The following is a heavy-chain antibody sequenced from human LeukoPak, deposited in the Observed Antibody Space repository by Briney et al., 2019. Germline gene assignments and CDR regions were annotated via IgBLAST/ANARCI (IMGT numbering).Heavy chain of an antibody. Sequence: GASVKVSCKASGYTFTGYYMHWVRQAPGQGLEWMGWINPNSGGTNYAQKFQGRVTMTRDTSISTAYMELSRLRSDDTAVYYCARDGYISGWDTFDYWGQGTLVTVSS. V-gene: IGHV1-2*02. J-gene: IGHJ4*02. CDR1: GYTFTGYY. CDR3: ARDGYISGWDTFDY. D-gene: IGHD6-19*01. CDR2: INPNSGGT.